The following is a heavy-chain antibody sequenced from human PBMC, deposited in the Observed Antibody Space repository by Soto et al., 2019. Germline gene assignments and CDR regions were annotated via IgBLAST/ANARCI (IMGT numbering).Heavy chain of an antibody. CDR2: IYHSGST. Sequence: SETLSLTCAVSGGSISSSNWWSWVRQPPGKGLEWIGEIYHSGSTNYNPSLKSRVAISVDKSKNQFSLKLSSVTAADTAVYYCARVLWFDYYYYGMDVWGQGTTVTAP. V-gene: IGHV4-4*02. J-gene: IGHJ6*02. CDR3: ARVLWFDYYYYGMDV. D-gene: IGHD3-10*01. CDR1: GGSISSSNW.